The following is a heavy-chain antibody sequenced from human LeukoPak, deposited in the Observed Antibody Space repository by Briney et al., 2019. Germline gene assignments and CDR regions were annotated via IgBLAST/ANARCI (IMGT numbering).Heavy chain of an antibody. CDR3: ARGITFDY. J-gene: IGHJ4*02. D-gene: IGHD3-10*01. Sequence: GGSLRLSRAVSGFTFSSYWLHWVRQAPGKGLVGVSRINTDGSSTSYADSVKGRFTISRDNAKNTLYLQMNSLRAEDTAVYYCARGITFDYWGQGTLVTVS. V-gene: IGHV3-74*01. CDR2: INTDGSST. CDR1: GFTFSSYW.